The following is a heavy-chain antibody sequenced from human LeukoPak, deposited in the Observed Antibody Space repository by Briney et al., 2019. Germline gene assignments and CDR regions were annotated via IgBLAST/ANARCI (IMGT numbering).Heavy chain of an antibody. V-gene: IGHV3-48*04. CDR1: GFTFSSYS. CDR2: ISSSGSTI. Sequence: GGSLRLSCAASGFTFSSYSMNWVRQAPGKGLEWVSYISSSGSTIYYADSVKGRFTISRDNAKNSLYLQMNSLRAEDTAVYYCARDRVGATCLDYWGQGTLVTVSS. D-gene: IGHD1-26*01. CDR3: ARDRVGATCLDY. J-gene: IGHJ4*02.